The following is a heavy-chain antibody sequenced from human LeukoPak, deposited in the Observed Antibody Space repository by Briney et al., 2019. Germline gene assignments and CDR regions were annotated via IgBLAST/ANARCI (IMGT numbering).Heavy chain of an antibody. CDR1: GYTFTSYG. CDR3: ARGVHDSSGYYY. D-gene: IGHD3-22*01. J-gene: IGHJ4*02. Sequence: ASVNVSCKASGYTFTSYGISWVRQAPGQGLEWMGGIIPIFGTANYAQKFQGRVMITADESTSTAYMELSSLRSEDTAVYYRARGVHDSSGYYYWGQGTLVTVSS. V-gene: IGHV1-69*13. CDR2: IIPIFGTA.